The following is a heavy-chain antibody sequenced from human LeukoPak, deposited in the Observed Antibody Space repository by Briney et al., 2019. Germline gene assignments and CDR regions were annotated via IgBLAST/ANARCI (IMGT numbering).Heavy chain of an antibody. CDR2: ISGGTGGST. CDR3: AKRGSSSWTQFDY. J-gene: IGHJ4*02. V-gene: IGHV3-23*01. Sequence: PGGSLRLSCAASGFTFNDYAINWVRQAPGKGLEWVSVISGGTGGSTYYADSVKGRFTISRDNSKNTLYLQVNSLRAEDTAVYYCAKRGSSSWTQFDYWGQGTLVTVSS. CDR1: GFTFNDYA. D-gene: IGHD6-13*01.